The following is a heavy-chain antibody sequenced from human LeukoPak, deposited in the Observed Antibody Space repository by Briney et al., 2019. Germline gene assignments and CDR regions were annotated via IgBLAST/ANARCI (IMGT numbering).Heavy chain of an antibody. CDR2: ISAYNGNT. Sequence: GASVKVSCKASGYIFTSYAISWVRQAPGQGLEWMGWISAYNGNTNYAQKLQGRVTMTTDTSTSTAYMELRSLRSDDTAVYDCARDPHPSGYDFWGQGTLVTVSS. J-gene: IGHJ4*02. D-gene: IGHD5-12*01. V-gene: IGHV1-18*01. CDR3: ARDPHPSGYDF. CDR1: GYIFTSYA.